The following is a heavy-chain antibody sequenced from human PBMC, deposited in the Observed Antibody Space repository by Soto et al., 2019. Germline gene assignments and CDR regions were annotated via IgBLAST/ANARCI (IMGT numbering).Heavy chain of an antibody. Sequence: GGSLRLSCAASGFIVSSNYMSWVRQAPGKGLEWVSVIYRDGSTYYADSVKGRFTVSRDLSKNTLFLQMNGLRAEDTAVYYCVKPFKPYDENTGYLAFDIWGQGTMVTVSS. J-gene: IGHJ3*02. CDR1: GFIVSSNY. V-gene: IGHV3-53*01. CDR2: IYRDGST. D-gene: IGHD3-9*01. CDR3: VKPFKPYDENTGYLAFDI.